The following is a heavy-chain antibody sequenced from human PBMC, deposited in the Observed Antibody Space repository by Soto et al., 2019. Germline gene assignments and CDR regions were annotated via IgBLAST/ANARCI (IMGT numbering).Heavy chain of an antibody. D-gene: IGHD3-3*01. CDR1: GFTFIGYE. V-gene: IGHV3-48*03. CDR3: ARETLTLSGVDRGKVYYGLDV. J-gene: IGHJ6*02. CDR2: ISTSESIV. Sequence: PGGSLRLSCAASGFTFIGYEMNWCGHAPGKGLEWVSYISTSESIVYYADSVRGRFTISRDNAKNSLFLQMNSLRAEDTAVYYCARETLTLSGVDRGKVYYGLDVWGQGTTVTVSS.